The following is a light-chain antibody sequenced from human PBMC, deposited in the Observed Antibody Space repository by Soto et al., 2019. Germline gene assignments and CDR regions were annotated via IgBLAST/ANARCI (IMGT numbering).Light chain of an antibody. J-gene: IGLJ1*01. CDR2: DVI. V-gene: IGLV2-11*01. CDR3: CSYVGSYSYV. CDR1: SSDVGGYNS. Sequence: QSALTQPRSVSGSPGQSVTVSCIGTSSDVGGYNSVSWYQEHPGKAPKLMIYDVIKRPSGVPDRFSGSKSGNTASLTISGLLAKDEADYYCCSYVGSYSYVFGTGTKLTVL.